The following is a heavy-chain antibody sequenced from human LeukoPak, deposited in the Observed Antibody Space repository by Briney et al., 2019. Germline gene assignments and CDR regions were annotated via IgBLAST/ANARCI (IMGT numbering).Heavy chain of an antibody. CDR1: GFTFSSYW. J-gene: IGHJ4*02. Sequence: PGGSLRLSCAASGFTFSSYWMSWVRQAPGKGLEWVANIKQDGSEKYYADSVKGRFTISRDNSKNTLYLQMNSLRAEDTAVYYCARVVVVTAIDYWGQGTLVTVSS. CDR2: IKQDGSEK. D-gene: IGHD2-21*02. CDR3: ARVVVVTAIDY. V-gene: IGHV3-7*01.